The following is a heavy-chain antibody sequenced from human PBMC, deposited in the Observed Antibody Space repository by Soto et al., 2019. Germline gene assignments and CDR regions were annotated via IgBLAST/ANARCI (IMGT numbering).Heavy chain of an antibody. Sequence: SETLSLTCTVAGGSISSGGYYWSWIRQHPGKGLEWIGYIYYSGSTYYNPSLKSRVTISVDTSKNQFSLKLNSLRSEDTAVYYCARGIKYGDYSRWFDPWGQGTLVTVSS. V-gene: IGHV4-31*03. CDR1: GGSISSGGYY. CDR3: ARGIKYGDYSRWFDP. J-gene: IGHJ5*02. D-gene: IGHD4-17*01. CDR2: IYYSGST.